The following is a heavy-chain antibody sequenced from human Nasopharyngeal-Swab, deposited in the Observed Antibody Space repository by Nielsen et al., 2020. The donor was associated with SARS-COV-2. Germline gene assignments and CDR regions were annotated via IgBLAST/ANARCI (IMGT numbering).Heavy chain of an antibody. V-gene: IGHV1-2*06. J-gene: IGHJ3*02. CDR1: GYTFTGYY. D-gene: IGHD6-19*01. CDR3: ARFSAGTSAFDI. CDR2: INPNSGGT. Sequence: ASVKVSCKASGYTFTGYYMHWVRQAPGQGLEWMGRINPNSGGTNYAQKFQGRVTMTRDTSISTAYMELSRLRSDDTAVYYCARFSAGTSAFDIWGQGTMVTVSS.